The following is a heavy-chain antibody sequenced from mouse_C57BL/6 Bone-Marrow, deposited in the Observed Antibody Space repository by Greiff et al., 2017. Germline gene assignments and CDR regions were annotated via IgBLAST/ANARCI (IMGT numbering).Heavy chain of an antibody. V-gene: IGHV1-82*01. CDR1: GYAFSSSW. Sequence: QVQLQQSGPELVKPGASVKISCKASGYAFSSSWMNWVKQRPGKGLEWIGRIYPGDGDTNYNGKFKGKATLTAYKSSSTAYMQLSSLTSEDSAVYFCARNPLSWFAYWGQGTLVTVSA. CDR3: ARNPLSWFAY. J-gene: IGHJ3*01. CDR2: IYPGDGDT.